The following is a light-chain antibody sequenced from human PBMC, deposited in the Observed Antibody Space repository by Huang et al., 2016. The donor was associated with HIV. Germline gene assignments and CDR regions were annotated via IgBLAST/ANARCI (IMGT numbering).Light chain of an antibody. CDR1: KSVATY. V-gene: IGKV3-11*01. CDR3: QQRSNWFT. Sequence: EIVLTQSPDTLSFSPGDRATLSCRARKSVATYFAWYQHNPGQAPLLLISDASNRATSIPARCSGSGSGTDFTLTISSLEPEDFAVYYYQQRSNWFTFGPGTKVDFK. J-gene: IGKJ3*01. CDR2: DAS.